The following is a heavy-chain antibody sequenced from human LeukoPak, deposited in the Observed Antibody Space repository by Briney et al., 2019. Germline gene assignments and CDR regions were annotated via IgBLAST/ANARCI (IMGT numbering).Heavy chain of an antibody. V-gene: IGHV3-53*05. Sequence: GGSLRLSCAASGFTVSSNYMSWVRQAPGKGLEWVSVIYSGGSTYYADSVKGRFTISRDNSKNTLFLQMNSLGAEDTAVYYCAKIYSSSFDYNYYYMDVWGKGTTVTVSS. CDR1: GFTVSSNY. J-gene: IGHJ6*03. CDR2: IYSGGST. D-gene: IGHD6-6*01. CDR3: AKIYSSSFDYNYYYMDV.